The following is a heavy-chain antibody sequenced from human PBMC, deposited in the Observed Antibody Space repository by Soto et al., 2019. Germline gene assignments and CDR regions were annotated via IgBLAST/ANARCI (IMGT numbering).Heavy chain of an antibody. CDR2: IIPIFGTA. CDR3: ARYRNSQDYYYGMDV. D-gene: IGHD2-21*01. CDR1: GDTFNSYA. V-gene: IGHV1-69*13. Sequence: SVKVSCKASGDTFNSYAISWVRQAPGQGLEWMGGIIPIFGTANYAQKLQGRVTITADESTSTAYMELSSLRSEDTAVYYCARYRNSQDYYYGMDVWGQGTTVTVSS. J-gene: IGHJ6*02.